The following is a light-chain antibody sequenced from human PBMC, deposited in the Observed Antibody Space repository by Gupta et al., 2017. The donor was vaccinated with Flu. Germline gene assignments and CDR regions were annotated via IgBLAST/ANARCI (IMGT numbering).Light chain of an antibody. CDR3: QQKSIPPEA. CDR1: QRVIKNK. J-gene: IGKJ2*01. V-gene: IGKV3-20*01. CDR2: GAS. Sequence: TVLLSPGENATRSCEPRQRVIKNKLAWYQQRPGQAPRLLIYGASSRANGIPDRFSGSGSGTEFTLTISRREPEDFALYYCQQKSIPPEAFGQGTKMEIK.